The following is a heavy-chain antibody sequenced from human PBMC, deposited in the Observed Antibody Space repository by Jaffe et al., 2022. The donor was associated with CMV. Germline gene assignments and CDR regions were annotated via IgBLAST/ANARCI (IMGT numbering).Heavy chain of an antibody. Sequence: QVQLQQSGPGLVKPSQTLSLTCAISGDSVSSNSAAWNWIRQSPSRGLEWLGRTYYRSKWYNDYAVSVKSRITINPDTSKNQFSLQLNSVTPEDTAVYYCARDRVGDYGSGSYYNVGYGMDVWGQGTTVTVSS. J-gene: IGHJ6*02. V-gene: IGHV6-1*01. CDR3: ARDRVGDYGSGSYYNVGYGMDV. CDR1: GDSVSSNSAA. CDR2: TYYRSKWYN. D-gene: IGHD3-10*01.